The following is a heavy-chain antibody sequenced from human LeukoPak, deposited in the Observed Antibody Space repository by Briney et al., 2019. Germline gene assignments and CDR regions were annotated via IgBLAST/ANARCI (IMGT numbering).Heavy chain of an antibody. CDR1: GGSISSYY. V-gene: IGHV4-59*01. CDR2: IYYSGST. CDR3: ARVLSARFDY. J-gene: IGHJ4*02. Sequence: SETLSLTCTASGGSISSYYWSWIRQPPGKGLEWIEYIYYSGSTNYNPSLKSRVTISVDTSKNQFSLKLSSVTAADTAVYYCARVLSARFDYWGQGTLVTVSS. D-gene: IGHD3-3*01.